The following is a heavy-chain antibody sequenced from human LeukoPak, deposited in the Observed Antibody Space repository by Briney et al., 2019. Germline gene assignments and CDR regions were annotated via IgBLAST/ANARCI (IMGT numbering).Heavy chain of an antibody. CDR1: GYTFTSYY. CDR2: INPSGGST. V-gene: IGHV1-46*01. D-gene: IGHD2-15*01. CDR3: FLGGPPESYFDY. Sequence: GASVKASCKASGYTFTSYYMHWVRQAPGQGLEWMGIINPSGGSTSYAQKFQGRVTMTRDTSTSTVYMELSSLRSEDTAVYYCFLGGPPESYFDYWGQGTLVTVSS. J-gene: IGHJ4*02.